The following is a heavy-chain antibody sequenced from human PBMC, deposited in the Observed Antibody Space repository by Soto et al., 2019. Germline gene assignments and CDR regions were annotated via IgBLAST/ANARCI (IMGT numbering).Heavy chain of an antibody. CDR3: ARDVEQKLPLRGMAV. V-gene: IGHV1-46*01. Sequence: ASVKVSCKASGYTVTSYYMQWVREAPGRVLEWMGIINPSGCSTSYAQKFQGRVTMTRDTSTSTVYMELSSLRYDDTAVYYCARDVEQKLPLRGMAVWGQGTTVTVSS. J-gene: IGHJ6*01. CDR1: GYTVTSYY. CDR2: INPSGCST. D-gene: IGHD6-13*01.